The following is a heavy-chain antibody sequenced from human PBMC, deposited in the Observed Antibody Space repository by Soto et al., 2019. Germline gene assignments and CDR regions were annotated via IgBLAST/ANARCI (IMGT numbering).Heavy chain of an antibody. CDR2: ISWNSATL. D-gene: IGHD3-22*01. J-gene: IGHJ4*02. Sequence: LRLSCVGSGFIFEDFAMNWVRQVPGKGLEWVSGISWNSATLAYADSVKGRFIVSRDNAKNILYLQMNSLRAEDAALYYCAKDVGSYYYDKSAYLYDYWGQGTLVTVSS. CDR1: GFIFEDFA. V-gene: IGHV3-9*01. CDR3: AKDVGSYYYDKSAYLYDY.